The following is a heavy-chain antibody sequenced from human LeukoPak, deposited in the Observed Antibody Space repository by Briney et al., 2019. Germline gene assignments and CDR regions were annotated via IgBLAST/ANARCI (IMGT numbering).Heavy chain of an antibody. D-gene: IGHD3-22*01. J-gene: IGHJ4*02. Sequence: GGSLRLSCAASGFTFSSYGMSWVRQAPGKGLEWVSAISGSGGSTYYADSVKGRFTISRDNSKNTLYLQMNSLRAEDTAVYYCAKDQGITMIVLDYWGQGTLVTVSS. V-gene: IGHV3-23*01. CDR2: ISGSGGST. CDR3: AKDQGITMIVLDY. CDR1: GFTFSSYG.